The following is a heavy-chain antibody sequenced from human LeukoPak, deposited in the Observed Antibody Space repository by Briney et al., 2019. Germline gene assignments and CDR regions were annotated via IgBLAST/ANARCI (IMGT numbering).Heavy chain of an antibody. D-gene: IGHD1-26*01. CDR3: ARSGSFLFDC. Sequence: SETLSLTCTVSGGSISSSYWSWIRQPAGKGLEWIGHDDTSGNPHYNPSLNSRVTMSADASNNHLSLNLSSVTAADTAVYYCARSGSFLFDCWGQGILVTVSS. J-gene: IGHJ4*02. CDR2: DDTSGNP. V-gene: IGHV4-4*07. CDR1: GGSISSSY.